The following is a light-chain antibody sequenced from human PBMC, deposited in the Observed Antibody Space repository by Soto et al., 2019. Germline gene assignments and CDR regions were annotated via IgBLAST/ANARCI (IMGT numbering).Light chain of an antibody. J-gene: IGLJ1*01. CDR2: AVS. V-gene: IGLV2-14*01. CDR3: CSYMRNSLYV. CDR1: SSDIGSYDH. Sequence: QSVLTQPASVSGSPGQSITISCSGTSSDIGSYDHVAWYQQFPGKAPKLMISAVSNRPSGVSDRFSGSKSGNTASLTISGLQADDEADYYCSYMRNSLYVFGTGTKVTVL.